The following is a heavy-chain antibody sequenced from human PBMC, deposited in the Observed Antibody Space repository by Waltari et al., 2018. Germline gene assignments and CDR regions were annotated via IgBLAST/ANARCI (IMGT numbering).Heavy chain of an antibody. Sequence: EVQLVESGGGLIQPGATLRLSCAASGFTLNNNYMSWVRQAPGKGLEWVSVSYAGSGGTFYAESVKGRFTISRDNSKNTLYLDLNRLTAEDTAVYYCARAGLGSPLQWLQLLDSWGRGTLVTVSS. CDR1: GFTLNNNY. J-gene: IGHJ4*02. CDR2: SYAGSGGT. D-gene: IGHD5-12*01. CDR3: ARAGLGSPLQWLQLLDS. V-gene: IGHV3-53*01.